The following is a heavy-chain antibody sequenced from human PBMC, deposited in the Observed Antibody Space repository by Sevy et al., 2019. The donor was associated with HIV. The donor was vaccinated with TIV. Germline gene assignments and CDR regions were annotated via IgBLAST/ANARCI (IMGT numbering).Heavy chain of an antibody. D-gene: IGHD6-13*01. J-gene: IGHJ6*03. Sequence: ASVKVSCKASGYIFTNYGIHWVRQAPGQRLEWMGWIHAGKGNTQYSQKIQGRVTITRDTFPTTADMELSSLRSEDTDVYYCARDLNSSSRRVSYMDVWGKGTTVTVSS. CDR1: GYIFTNYG. V-gene: IGHV1-3*01. CDR3: ARDLNSSSRRVSYMDV. CDR2: IHAGKGNT.